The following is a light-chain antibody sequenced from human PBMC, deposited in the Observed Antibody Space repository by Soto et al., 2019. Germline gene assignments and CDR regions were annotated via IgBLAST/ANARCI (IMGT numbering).Light chain of an antibody. Sequence: QSVLTQPASVSGSPGQSITISCTGTSSDIGGSNYVSWYQQHPGKAPKLVIYDVSNRPSGVSNRFSGSKSANTASLTISGLQAEDEADYYCSSFRSSSTSYVFGTGTKVTVL. J-gene: IGLJ1*01. V-gene: IGLV2-14*03. CDR1: SSDIGGSNY. CDR3: SSFRSSSTSYV. CDR2: DVS.